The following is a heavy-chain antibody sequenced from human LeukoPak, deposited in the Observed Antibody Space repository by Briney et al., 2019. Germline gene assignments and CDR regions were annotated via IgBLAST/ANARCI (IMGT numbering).Heavy chain of an antibody. Sequence: GGSLRLSCAASGFTFSGDYMSWIRQAPGKGLEWVSYISSVGSSTVYADSVKGRFTISRDNTKSSLFLQMNSLRAEDTAVYYCARARGAGPGAHFDYWGQGTPVIVSS. J-gene: IGHJ4*02. V-gene: IGHV3-11*01. CDR2: ISSVGSST. D-gene: IGHD3-10*01. CDR1: GFTFSGDY. CDR3: ARARGAGPGAHFDY.